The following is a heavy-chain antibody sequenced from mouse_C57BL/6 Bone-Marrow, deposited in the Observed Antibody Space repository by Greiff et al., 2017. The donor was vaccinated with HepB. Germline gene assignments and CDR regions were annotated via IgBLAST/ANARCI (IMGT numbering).Heavy chain of an antibody. J-gene: IGHJ3*01. D-gene: IGHD1-1*01. Sequence: DVMLVESGGGLVQPKGSLKLSCAASGFTFNTYAMHWVRPAPGKGLEWVARIRSKSSNYATYYADSVKDRFTISRDDSQSMLYLQMNNLKTEDTAMYYCVRGPALYGSSPWFAYWGQGTLVTVSA. CDR1: GFTFNTYA. CDR2: IRSKSSNYAT. CDR3: VRGPALYGSSPWFAY. V-gene: IGHV10-3*01.